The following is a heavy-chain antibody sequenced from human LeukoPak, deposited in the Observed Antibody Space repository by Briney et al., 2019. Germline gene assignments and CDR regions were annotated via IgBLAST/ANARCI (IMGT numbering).Heavy chain of an antibody. D-gene: IGHD4-11*01. J-gene: IGHJ4*02. Sequence: GGSLRLSCAASGFTFSTYNMNWVRQAPGKGLEWVAVIWYDGNNKYYADSVKGRFTISGDNSENTLYLQMNSLRPEDTAVYYCAKAPRSNWYYFDYWGQGTLVTVSS. CDR3: AKAPRSNWYYFDY. CDR2: IWYDGNNK. V-gene: IGHV3-30*02. CDR1: GFTFSTYN.